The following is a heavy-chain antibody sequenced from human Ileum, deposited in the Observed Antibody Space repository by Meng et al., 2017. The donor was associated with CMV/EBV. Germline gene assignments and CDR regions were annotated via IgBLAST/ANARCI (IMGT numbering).Heavy chain of an antibody. V-gene: IGHV1-18*01. J-gene: IGHJ4*02. CDR3: AREGVGYCGGDCYSEY. Sequence: QIQLVQSGAEVKKTGASVKVSGKASGYTFSDYGITWVRQAPGQGLEWMGWISVYNGNTKYAQKVQGRVTLTTDTSTNTAYMELRSLRFDDTAVYYCAREGVGYCGGDCYSEYWGQGTLVTVSS. D-gene: IGHD2-21*02. CDR1: GYTFSDYG. CDR2: ISVYNGNT.